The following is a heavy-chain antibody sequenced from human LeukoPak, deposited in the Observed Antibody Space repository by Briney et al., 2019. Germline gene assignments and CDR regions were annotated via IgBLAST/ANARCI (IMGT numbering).Heavy chain of an antibody. Sequence: PGGSLRLSCAASGFTFSSYEMNWVRQAPGKGLEWVAFIRYDGSNKYYADSVKGRFTISRDNSKNTLYLQMNSLRAEDTAVYYCAKDRLGYCSGGSCYFFDYWGQGTLVTVSS. CDR1: GFTFSSYE. CDR3: AKDRLGYCSGGSCYFFDY. CDR2: IRYDGSNK. V-gene: IGHV3-30*02. D-gene: IGHD2-15*01. J-gene: IGHJ4*02.